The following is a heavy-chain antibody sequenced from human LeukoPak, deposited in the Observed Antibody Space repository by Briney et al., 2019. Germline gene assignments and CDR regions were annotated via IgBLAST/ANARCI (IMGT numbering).Heavy chain of an antibody. CDR1: VDSITRTAHY. D-gene: IGHD3-16*01. CDR3: ARVAWGDVASYPNWLDP. V-gene: IGHV4-39*07. Sequence: SGTLCLTSTVSVDSITRTAHYWGWSRHPPGGPLGCVAKVFNLVATPYTPPPPSLVPLSRDTSKNQCSLTLGSVTAADTATYYCARVAWGDVASYPNWLDPWGQGTLVTVSS. CDR2: FNLVATP. J-gene: IGHJ5*02.